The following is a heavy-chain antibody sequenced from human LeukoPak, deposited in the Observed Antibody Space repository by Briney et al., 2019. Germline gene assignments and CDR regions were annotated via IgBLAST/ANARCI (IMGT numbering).Heavy chain of an antibody. J-gene: IGHJ3*02. CDR2: IKQDGREE. D-gene: IGHD2-2*01. CDR1: GFTFSSYL. V-gene: IGHV3-7*01. Sequence: GGSLRLSCTASGFTFSSYLLTWVRQAPGKGLEWVANIKQDGREENYADSVKGRFTVSRDNARNSLYLQMNSLRAEDTAVYYCARDWRGYCSSTSCYWGAAFDIWGQGTMVTVSS. CDR3: ARDWRGYCSSTSCYWGAAFDI.